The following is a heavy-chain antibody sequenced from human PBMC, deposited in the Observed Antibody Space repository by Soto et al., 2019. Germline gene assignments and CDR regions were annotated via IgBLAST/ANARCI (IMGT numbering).Heavy chain of an antibody. J-gene: IGHJ4*02. CDR2: IFFTGNI. D-gene: IGHD2-15*01. CDR3: ASRHCSGGGCYSPGFDS. V-gene: IGHV4-39*01. CDR1: GASLSSISYY. Sequence: SETLSLTCTVSGASLSSISYYWGWIRQPPGKGLEWVGSIFFTGNIYYNPSLKSRVTISVDTSRNQFSLMVNSVTAADTAVYYCASRHCSGGGCYSPGFDSWGQGALVTVSS.